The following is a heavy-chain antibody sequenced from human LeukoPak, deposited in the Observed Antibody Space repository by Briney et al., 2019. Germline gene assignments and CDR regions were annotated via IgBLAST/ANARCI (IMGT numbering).Heavy chain of an antibody. CDR1: GFTFSSYE. CDR2: ISSNGSTI. D-gene: IGHD6-13*01. J-gene: IGHJ4*02. V-gene: IGHV3-48*03. CDR3: ARDQRGKYSSSPY. Sequence: GGSLRLSCAASGFTFSSYEMNWVRQAPGKGLEWVSYISSNGSTIYYADSVKGRFTISRDNAKNSLYLQMNSLIAEDTAVYYCARDQRGKYSSSPYWGQGTLVTVSS.